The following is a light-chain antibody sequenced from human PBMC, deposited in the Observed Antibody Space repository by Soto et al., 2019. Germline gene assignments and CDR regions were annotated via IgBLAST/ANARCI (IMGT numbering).Light chain of an antibody. J-gene: IGKJ5*01. CDR1: QSISSY. CDR3: QQRSKWPPIT. V-gene: IGKV3-11*01. CDR2: DAS. Sequence: EIVLTQSPATLSLSPGERATLSCRASQSISSYLAWYQQKPGQAPRLLIYDASNRATGIPARFIGSGSGTDFTLTISSLEPEDFAVYYCQQRSKWPPITFGQGTQLDIK.